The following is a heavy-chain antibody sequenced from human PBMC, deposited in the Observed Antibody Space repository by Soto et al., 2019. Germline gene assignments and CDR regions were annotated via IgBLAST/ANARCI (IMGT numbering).Heavy chain of an antibody. CDR2: ISSSSSYI. Sequence: GGSLRLSCAASGLTFSSYSMNWVRQAPGKGLEWVSSISSSSSYIYYADSVKGRFTISRDNAKNSLYLQMNSLRAEDTAVYYCASDYDYVWGSYRPPHDYWGQGTLVTVSS. J-gene: IGHJ4*02. V-gene: IGHV3-21*01. CDR1: GLTFSSYS. CDR3: ASDYDYVWGSYRPPHDY. D-gene: IGHD3-16*02.